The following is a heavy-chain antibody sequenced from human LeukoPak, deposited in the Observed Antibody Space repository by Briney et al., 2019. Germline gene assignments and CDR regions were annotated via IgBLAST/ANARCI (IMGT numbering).Heavy chain of an antibody. D-gene: IGHD1-26*01. J-gene: IGHJ5*02. V-gene: IGHV4-4*02. Sequence: SETLSLTCAVSGGSISSSNWWSWVRQPPGKGLEWIGEIYHSGSTNYNPSLKSRVTISVDTSKNQFSLKLSSVTAADTAVYYCARDRAGAALGWFDPWGQGTLVTVSS. CDR2: IYHSGST. CDR3: ARDRAGAALGWFDP. CDR1: GGSISSSNW.